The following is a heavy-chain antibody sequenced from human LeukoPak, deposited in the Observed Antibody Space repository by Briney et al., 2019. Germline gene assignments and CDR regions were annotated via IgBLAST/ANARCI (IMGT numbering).Heavy chain of an antibody. CDR3: ARDFFPHYYDSSGLDP. D-gene: IGHD3-22*01. V-gene: IGHV1-46*01. CDR2: INPSGGST. Sequence: ASVKVSCKASGYTFTNYYMHWVRQAPGQGLEWMGIINPSGGSTSYAQKFQGRVTMTRDTSTSTVYMELSSLRSDDTAVYYCARDFFPHYYDSSGLDPWGQGTLVTVSS. J-gene: IGHJ5*02. CDR1: GYTFTNYY.